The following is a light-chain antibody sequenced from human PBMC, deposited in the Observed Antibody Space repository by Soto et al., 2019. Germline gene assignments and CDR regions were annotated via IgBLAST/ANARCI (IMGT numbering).Light chain of an antibody. V-gene: IGKV3-20*01. J-gene: IGKJ3*01. CDR3: QQYNNSPLFS. CDR1: QSVSSSY. CDR2: GAS. Sequence: EIVLTQSPVTLSLSPGERATLSCRASQSVSSSYLAWYQQKPGQAPRLLIYGASSRATGIPDRFSGSGSGTDFTLTISRLEPEDFAVYYCQQYNNSPLFSFGPGTKVDIK.